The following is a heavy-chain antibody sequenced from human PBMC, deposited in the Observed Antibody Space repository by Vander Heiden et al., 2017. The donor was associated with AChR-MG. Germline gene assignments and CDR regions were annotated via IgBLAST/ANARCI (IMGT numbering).Heavy chain of an antibody. CDR2: IWYDGRNK. J-gene: IGHJ6*02. CDR3: ARELIAVNGPYYYGMDV. Sequence: VQLVESGGRVVQPGRSLRPSCAASGFTFTSYGMRWVRQAPGKELEWGAVIWYDGRNKYYADSVKGRFTISRDNSKNTLYLQMNSLRAEDTAVYYCARELIAVNGPYYYGMDVWGQGTTVTVSS. V-gene: IGHV3-33*01. D-gene: IGHD6-19*01. CDR1: GFTFTSYG.